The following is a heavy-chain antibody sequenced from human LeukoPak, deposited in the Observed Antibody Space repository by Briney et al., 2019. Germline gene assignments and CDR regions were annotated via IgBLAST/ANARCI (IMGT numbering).Heavy chain of an antibody. CDR3: ATEGGIAVAGLDY. Sequence: ASVKVSCKASGYIFTAYYIHWVRQAPGKGLEWMGGFDPEDGETIYAQKFQGRVTMTEDTSTDTAYMELSSLRSEDTAVYYCATEGGIAVAGLDYWGQGTLVTVSS. V-gene: IGHV1-24*01. CDR2: FDPEDGET. CDR1: GYIFTAYY. J-gene: IGHJ4*02. D-gene: IGHD6-19*01.